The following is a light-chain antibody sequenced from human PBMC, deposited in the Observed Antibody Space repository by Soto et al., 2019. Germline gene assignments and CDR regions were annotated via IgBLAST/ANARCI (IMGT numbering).Light chain of an antibody. Sequence: QSALTQPASVSGSPGQSITISCTGTSSDVGGSKYVPWYQQHPGKAPKLMIYEGSKRPSGVSNRFSGSKSGNTASLTISGLQAEDEADYYCCSYAGSSTYVFGTGTKVTVL. CDR1: SSDVGGSKY. CDR3: CSYAGSSTYV. CDR2: EGS. J-gene: IGLJ1*01. V-gene: IGLV2-23*01.